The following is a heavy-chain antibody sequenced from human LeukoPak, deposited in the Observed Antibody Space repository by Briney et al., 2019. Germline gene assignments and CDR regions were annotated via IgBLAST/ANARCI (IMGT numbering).Heavy chain of an antibody. V-gene: IGHV5-51*01. Sequence: GGSLQISCQGSGSIFTTYWIAGVRQVPGKGLEWMGIIYPGDSDTRYSPSFQGQVTISADKSINTAYLQWDSLKASDTATYFCARRRGSLYSFDYWGQGTLVTVPS. CDR1: GSIFTTYW. CDR3: ARRRGSLYSFDY. D-gene: IGHD3-16*01. CDR2: IYPGDSDT. J-gene: IGHJ4*02.